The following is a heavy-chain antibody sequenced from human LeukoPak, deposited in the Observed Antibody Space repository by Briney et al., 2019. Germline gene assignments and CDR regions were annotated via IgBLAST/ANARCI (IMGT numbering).Heavy chain of an antibody. J-gene: IGHJ4*02. D-gene: IGHD1-26*01. CDR1: KFNFNSYS. CDR3: AKAGGSLTVGDYFDY. V-gene: IGHV3-23*01. Sequence: GGSLRLSCTTSKFNFNSYSMTWVRQAPGRGLEWVSSISGSGGSTQYAASVQGRFTISRDNTKKTLYLQMNSLRAEDTAVYYCAKAGGSLTVGDYFDYWGQGTLVTVSS. CDR2: ISGSGGST.